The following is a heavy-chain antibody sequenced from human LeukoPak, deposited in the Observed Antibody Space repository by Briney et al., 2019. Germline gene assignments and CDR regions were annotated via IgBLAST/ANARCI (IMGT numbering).Heavy chain of an antibody. CDR2: INPNSGGT. D-gene: IGHD3-22*01. J-gene: IGHJ4*02. CDR1: GYTFTGYY. V-gene: IGHV1-2*02. Sequence: ASVKVSCKASGYTFTGYYMHWVRQAPVQGLEWMGWINPNSGGTNYAQKFQGRVTMTRDTSISTAYMELSSLRSEDTAVYYCARKGGYYYDSRSLDYWGQGTLVTVSS. CDR3: ARKGGYYYDSRSLDY.